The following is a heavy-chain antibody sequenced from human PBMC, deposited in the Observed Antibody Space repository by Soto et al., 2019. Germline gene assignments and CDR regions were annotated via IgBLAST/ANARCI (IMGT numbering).Heavy chain of an antibody. CDR2: ISYDGSNK. CDR3: ARSIGAVGAFDI. J-gene: IGHJ3*02. D-gene: IGHD3-10*01. Sequence: GGSLRLSCAASGFTFSSYAMQWVRQAPGKGLEWVAVISYDGSNKYYAYSVKGRFTISRDNSKNTLYLQMNSLRAEDTAVYYCARSIGAVGAFDIWGQGTMVTVSS. CDR1: GFTFSSYA. V-gene: IGHV3-30*04.